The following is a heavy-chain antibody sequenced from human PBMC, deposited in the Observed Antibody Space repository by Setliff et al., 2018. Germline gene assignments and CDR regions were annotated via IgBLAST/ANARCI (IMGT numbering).Heavy chain of an antibody. CDR3: ARSPSSGAYWNPRPFYSDY. Sequence: ASVKVSCKASGSTFTSYFTHWVRQAPGQGLEWLGRIDPNSGGTYYAQRFQGRVTMSGDTSISTAYMELSGLRSDDTAIYYCARSPSSGAYWNPRPFYSDYWGQGTLVTVSS. J-gene: IGHJ4*02. CDR1: GSTFTSYF. CDR2: IDPNSGGT. D-gene: IGHD1-26*01. V-gene: IGHV1-2*06.